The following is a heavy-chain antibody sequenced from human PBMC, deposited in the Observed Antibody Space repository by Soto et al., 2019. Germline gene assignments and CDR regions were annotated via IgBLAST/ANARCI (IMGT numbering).Heavy chain of an antibody. Sequence: QVQLVPSGAEVKKPGASVKVSCKASGYTFTSYYMHWVRLAPGQGLEWMGIINPDGGCTSYAQQYQGRVIMTRDTSTSTVYMEMSSLRSEATAVYYCDVGGNYLRMAVWGQGTTVTVSS. J-gene: IGHJ6*02. CDR2: INPDGGCT. D-gene: IGHD4-4*01. CDR3: DVGGNYLRMAV. V-gene: IGHV1-46*01. CDR1: GYTFTSYY.